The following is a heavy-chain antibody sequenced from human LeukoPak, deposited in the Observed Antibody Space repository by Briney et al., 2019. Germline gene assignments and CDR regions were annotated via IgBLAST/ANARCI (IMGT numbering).Heavy chain of an antibody. J-gene: IGHJ4*02. CDR1: GYTFTSYY. V-gene: IGHV1-46*01. D-gene: IGHD6-13*01. CDR3: ARASLVWYSSSWHFDY. Sequence: ASVKVSCKASGYTFTSYYMHWVRQAPGQGLEWMGIINPSGGSTSYAQKFQGRVTMTRDTPTSTVYMELSSLRSEDTAVYYCARASLVWYSSSWHFDYWGQGTLVTVSS. CDR2: INPSGGST.